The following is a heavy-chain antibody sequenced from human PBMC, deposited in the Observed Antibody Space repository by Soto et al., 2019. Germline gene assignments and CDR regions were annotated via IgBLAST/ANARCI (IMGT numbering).Heavy chain of an antibody. D-gene: IGHD6-13*01. Sequence: ASVKVSCKASGYTFTSYGISWVRQAPGQGLEWMGWISAYNGNTNYAQKLQGRVTMTTDTSTSTAYMELRSLRSDDTAVYYCAIYPYSSSWYDTYGMDVRGQGTTVTVSS. CDR3: AIYPYSSSWYDTYGMDV. J-gene: IGHJ6*02. CDR1: GYTFTSYG. CDR2: ISAYNGNT. V-gene: IGHV1-18*01.